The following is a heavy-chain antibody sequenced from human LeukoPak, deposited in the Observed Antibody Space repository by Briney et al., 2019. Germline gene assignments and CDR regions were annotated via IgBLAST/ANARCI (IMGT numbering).Heavy chain of an antibody. J-gene: IGHJ6*03. Sequence: GGSLRLSCAASGFTFDDYGMSWVRQAPGKGLEWVSGINWSGGSTGYADSVKGRFTISRDNAKNSLYLQMNSLRAEDTALYYCARGPGGGYSYGYGYYYYYMDVWGKGTTVTVSS. CDR2: INWSGGST. V-gene: IGHV3-20*04. CDR3: ARGPGGGYSYGYGYYYYYMDV. D-gene: IGHD5-18*01. CDR1: GFTFDDYG.